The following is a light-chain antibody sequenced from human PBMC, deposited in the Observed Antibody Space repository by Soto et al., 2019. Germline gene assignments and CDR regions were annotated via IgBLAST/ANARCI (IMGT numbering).Light chain of an antibody. CDR2: AAS. J-gene: IGKJ1*01. Sequence: DIKMTQSPATLSASPGERATLSCRASQSVSSDLGWYQQKPGQSPRLLIYAASSRASGVPVRFSGSGSGVEFTLTISGLQSEDFAVYHCLQYNRWPGTFGQGTKVDIK. CDR1: QSVSSD. CDR3: LQYNRWPGT. V-gene: IGKV3-15*01.